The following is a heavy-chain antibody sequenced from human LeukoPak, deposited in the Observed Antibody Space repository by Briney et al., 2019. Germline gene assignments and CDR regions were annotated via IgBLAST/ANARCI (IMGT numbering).Heavy chain of an antibody. CDR3: ARVRRKWELPEFDP. V-gene: IGHV1-69*05. D-gene: IGHD1-26*01. CDR1: GGTFSSYA. J-gene: IGHJ5*02. CDR2: IIPIFGTA. Sequence: SVKVSCKASGGTFSSYAISWVRQAPGQGLEWMGGIIPIFGTANYAQKFQGRVTITTDESTSTAYMELSSLRSEDTAVYYCARVRRKWELPEFDPWGQGTLVTVSS.